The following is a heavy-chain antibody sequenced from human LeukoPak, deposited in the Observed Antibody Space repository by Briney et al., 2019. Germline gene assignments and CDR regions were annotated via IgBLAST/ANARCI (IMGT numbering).Heavy chain of an antibody. J-gene: IGHJ3*02. CDR1: GGSISGYY. CDR3: ARLITGTTTAFDI. D-gene: IGHD1-7*01. CDR2: VYTSGST. Sequence: SATLSLTCSVSGGSISGYYWTWIRQPAGKGLEWIGRVYTSGSTHYNPPLKTGLTMSVDTTKNQSSMKLRSVPGADAAVYYCARLITGTTTAFDIWGQGTMVTVSS. V-gene: IGHV4-4*07.